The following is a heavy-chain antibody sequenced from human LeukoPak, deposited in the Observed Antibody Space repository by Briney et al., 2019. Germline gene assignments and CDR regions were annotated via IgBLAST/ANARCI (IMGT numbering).Heavy chain of an antibody. J-gene: IGHJ2*01. D-gene: IGHD6-6*01. Sequence: GGSLRLSCAASGFTFSNAWMSWVRQAPGKGLGWVGRIKSKTDGGTTDYAAPVKGRFTISRDDSKNTLYLQMNSLKTEDTAVYYCTAERLGYSSSPNWYFDLWGRGTLVTVSS. CDR3: TAERLGYSSSPNWYFDL. CDR1: GFTFSNAW. V-gene: IGHV3-15*01. CDR2: IKSKTDGGTT.